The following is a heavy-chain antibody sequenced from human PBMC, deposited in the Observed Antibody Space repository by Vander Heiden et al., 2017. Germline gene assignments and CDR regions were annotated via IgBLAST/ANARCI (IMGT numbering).Heavy chain of an antibody. V-gene: IGHV4-34*02. CDR2: INESGST. CDR1: GGSFSGYY. J-gene: IGHJ4*02. Sequence: QVQLPQWGAGLLKPSETLSLTCTVHGGSFSGYYWTWIRQPPGKGLAWIGEINESGSTNYNPSLKSRVTISGDTSKNQFSLRLTSVTAADTAVYYCARRGRLPLDYWGQGTLVTVSS. D-gene: IGHD6-25*01. CDR3: ARRGRLPLDY.